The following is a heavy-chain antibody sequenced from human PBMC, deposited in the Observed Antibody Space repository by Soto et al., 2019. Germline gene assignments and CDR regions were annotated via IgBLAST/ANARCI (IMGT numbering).Heavy chain of an antibody. V-gene: IGHV4-61*01. CDR2: VYFIGTT. J-gene: IGHJ6*02. CDR1: GGSVNSANYY. CDR3: ARDRGARNHGYGLDV. D-gene: IGHD3-10*01. Sequence: QVQLQESGPGLVKPSETLSLTCTVSGGSVNSANYYWTWIRQPPGKGLEWIGNVYFIGTTIYNPSLNSRVTISVDTSKNQFSLRLTSVTAADTAVYYCARDRGARNHGYGLDVWGQGTTVTVSS.